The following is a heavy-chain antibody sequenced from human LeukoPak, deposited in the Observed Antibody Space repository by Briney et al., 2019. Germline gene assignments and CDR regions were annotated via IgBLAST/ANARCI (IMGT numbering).Heavy chain of an antibody. CDR2: INHSGST. V-gene: IGHV4-34*01. D-gene: IGHD6-19*01. J-gene: IGHJ4*02. CDR1: GGSFSGYY. Sequence: PSETLSLTCAVYGGSFSGYYWSWIRQPPGNGLEWIGEINHSGSTNYNPSLKSRVTISVDTSKNQFSLKLSSVTAADTAVYYCARGASGWYRGLDYWGQGTLVTVSS. CDR3: ARGASGWYRGLDY.